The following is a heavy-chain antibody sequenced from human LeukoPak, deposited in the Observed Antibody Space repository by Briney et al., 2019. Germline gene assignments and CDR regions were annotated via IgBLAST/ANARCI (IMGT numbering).Heavy chain of an antibody. V-gene: IGHV3-7*01. Sequence: PGGSLRLSCAASGFTFSSYWMSWVRQAPGKGLEWVANIKQDGSEKYYVDSVKGRFTISRDNAKNSLYLQMNSLRAEDTAVYYCAREVGLGYCTNGVCPPQSFSYYGMDVWGQGTTVTVSS. CDR2: IKQDGSEK. CDR3: AREVGLGYCTNGVCPPQSFSYYGMDV. CDR1: GFTFSSYW. J-gene: IGHJ6*02. D-gene: IGHD2-8*01.